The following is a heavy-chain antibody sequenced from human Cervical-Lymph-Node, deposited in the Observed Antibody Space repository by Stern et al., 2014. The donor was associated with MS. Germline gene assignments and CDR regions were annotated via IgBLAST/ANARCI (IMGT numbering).Heavy chain of an antibody. CDR2: IYYSGST. CDR1: GGSIISGDFY. Sequence: VQLEESGPGLVKPSQTLSLTCTVSGGSIISGDFYWSWFRQRPGKGLEWIGYIYYSGSTYYNPSLNSRVTISVDTANNQFSLKLSAVTAADTAVYYCARRAGGSDNYFDPWGQGTLVTVSS. D-gene: IGHD4/OR15-4a*01. CDR3: ARRAGGSDNYFDP. V-gene: IGHV4-31*03. J-gene: IGHJ5*02.